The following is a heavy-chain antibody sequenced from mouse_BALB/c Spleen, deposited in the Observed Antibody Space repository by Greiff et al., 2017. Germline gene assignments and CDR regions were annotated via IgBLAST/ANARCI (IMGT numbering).Heavy chain of an antibody. V-gene: IGHV1S81*02. Sequence: VKLMESGAELVKPGASVKLSCKASGYTFTSYYMYWVKQRPGQGLEWIGEINPSNGGTNFNEKFKSKATLTVDKSSSTAYMQLSSLTSEDSAVYYCTRSGNGYYWFAYWGQGTLVTVSA. J-gene: IGHJ3*01. D-gene: IGHD2-3*01. CDR2: INPSNGGT. CDR3: TRSGNGYYWFAY. CDR1: GYTFTSYY.